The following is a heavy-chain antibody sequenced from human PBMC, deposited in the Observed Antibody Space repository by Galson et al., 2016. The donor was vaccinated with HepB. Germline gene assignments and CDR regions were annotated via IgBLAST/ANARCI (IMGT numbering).Heavy chain of an antibody. V-gene: IGHV1-2*02. CDR2: IDLNSGGT. CDR1: GFTFTDYY. D-gene: IGHD2-2*01. Sequence: SVKVSCKASGFTFTDYYIHWVRQAPGQGLEWMGWIDLNSGGTKYARKFQGRVTMTRDTSISTAYMELSSLRSDDTAVYYCARDDAHLSDNAFDVWGQGTMVTVSS. J-gene: IGHJ3*01. CDR3: ARDDAHLSDNAFDV.